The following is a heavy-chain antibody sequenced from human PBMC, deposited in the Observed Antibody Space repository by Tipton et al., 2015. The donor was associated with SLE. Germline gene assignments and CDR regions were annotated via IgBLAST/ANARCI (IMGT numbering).Heavy chain of an antibody. V-gene: IGHV3-9*01. CDR3: VRVGTPDYYMDV. CDR2: IGWESAYI. J-gene: IGHJ6*03. CDR1: GFTFSRHD. Sequence: SLRLSCVASGFTFSRHDMHWVRQAPGKGLEWVAGIGWESAYIAYEDSVEGRFTISRDNAKKSLYLQMDSLRPDDTAFYYCVRVGTPDYYMDVWGKGTRVTVSS. D-gene: IGHD7-27*01.